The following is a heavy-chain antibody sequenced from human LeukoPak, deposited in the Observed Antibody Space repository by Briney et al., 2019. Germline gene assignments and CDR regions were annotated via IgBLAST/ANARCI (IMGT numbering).Heavy chain of an antibody. CDR2: IYTSGST. CDR1: GGSISSYY. J-gene: IGHJ6*03. V-gene: IGHV4-4*09. D-gene: IGHD6-6*01. CDR3: ARHVQSSGYYYYYMDV. Sequence: SETLSLTCTVSGGSISSYYWSWIRQPPGKGLEWIGYIYTSGSTNYNPSLKSRVTISVDTSKNQFSLKLSSVTAADTAVYYCARHVQSSGYYYYYMDVWGKGTTVTVS.